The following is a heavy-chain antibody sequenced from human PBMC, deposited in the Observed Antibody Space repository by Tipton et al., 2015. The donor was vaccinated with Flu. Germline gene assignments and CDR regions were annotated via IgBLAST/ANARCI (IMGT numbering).Heavy chain of an antibody. CDR2: IYYSGST. V-gene: IGHV4-59*01. CDR1: GGSISSYY. D-gene: IGHD3-10*01. CDR3: ARVPGLWFGEKWFDP. Sequence: TLSLTCTVSGGSISSYYWSWIRQPPGKGLEWIGYIYYSGSTNYNPSLKSRVTISVDTSKNQFSLKLSSVTAADTAVYYCARVPGLWFGEKWFDPWGQGTRVTVSS. J-gene: IGHJ5*02.